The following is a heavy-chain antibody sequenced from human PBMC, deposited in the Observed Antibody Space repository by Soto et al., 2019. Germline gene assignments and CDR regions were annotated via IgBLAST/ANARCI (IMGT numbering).Heavy chain of an antibody. CDR1: GGSIRSYY. Sequence: QVQLQESGPGLVKPSETLSLTCTVSGGSIRSYYWSWIRQPPGKGLEWIGYIYHSGSTNYNPSLKSRVTISVDTSKNQFSLKLSSVTAADTAVYYCARRVAVAAADGVGYYYYLDVWGKGTSVTVSS. V-gene: IGHV4-59*08. CDR2: IYHSGST. J-gene: IGHJ6*03. D-gene: IGHD6-19*01. CDR3: ARRVAVAAADGVGYYYYLDV.